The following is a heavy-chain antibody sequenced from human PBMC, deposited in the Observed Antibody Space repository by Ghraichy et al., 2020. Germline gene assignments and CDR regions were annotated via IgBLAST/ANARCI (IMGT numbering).Heavy chain of an antibody. V-gene: IGHV1-18*01. CDR1: GYTFNTYG. Sequence: ASVKVSCKASGYTFNTYGVSWVRQAPGQGLEWMGWITVYNGNAQYAQKFQGRVTMTADTSTSTAYMELRSLRSDDTAFYYCARGQSSGWGQFWFDSWGQGTLVTVSS. D-gene: IGHD6-19*01. CDR3: ARGQSSGWGQFWFDS. J-gene: IGHJ5*01. CDR2: ITVYNGNA.